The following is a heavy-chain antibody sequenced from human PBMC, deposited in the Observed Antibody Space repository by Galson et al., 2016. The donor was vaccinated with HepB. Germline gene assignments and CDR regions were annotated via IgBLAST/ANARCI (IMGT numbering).Heavy chain of an antibody. D-gene: IGHD2/OR15-2a*01. CDR2: TYYRSKRYN. CDR1: GDSVSSNSVA. J-gene: IGHJ5*02. Sequence: CAISGDSVSSNSVARTWSRQSPLRGLEWLGRTYYRSKRYNDYPASVKSRISIHADTSKNKFSLQRTAVTPEDSAVYNSARVRCSTFRCQNWFDPWGQGTLVTVSS. CDR3: ARVRCSTFRCQNWFDP. V-gene: IGHV6-1*01.